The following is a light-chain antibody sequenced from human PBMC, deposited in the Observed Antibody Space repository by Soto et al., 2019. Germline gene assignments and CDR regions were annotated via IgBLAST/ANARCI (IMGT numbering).Light chain of an antibody. J-gene: IGKJ2*01. CDR3: QQRTSWPGT. V-gene: IGKV3-15*01. Sequence: EIVMTQSPATLSVSPGERATLSCRASQSVSSNLAWYQQKPGQAPRLLIWGASSRATGIPASFSGSGSGTEFTLTISSLQSEDFAVYYCQQRTSWPGTSGQGTKVDIK. CDR1: QSVSSN. CDR2: GAS.